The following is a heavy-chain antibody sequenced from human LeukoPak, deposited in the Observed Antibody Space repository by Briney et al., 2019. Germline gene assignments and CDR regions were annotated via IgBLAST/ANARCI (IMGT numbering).Heavy chain of an antibody. D-gene: IGHD3-10*01. CDR1: GGSFSGYY. CDR3: ASDYLEGETMVRGRSFDY. CDR2: INHSGST. V-gene: IGHV4-34*01. Sequence: PSETLSLTCAVYGGSFSGYYWSWIRQPPGKGLEWIGEINHSGSTNYNPSLKSRVTISVDTSKNQFSLKLSSVTAADTAVYYCASDYLEGETMVRGRSFDYWGQGTLVTVSS. J-gene: IGHJ4*02.